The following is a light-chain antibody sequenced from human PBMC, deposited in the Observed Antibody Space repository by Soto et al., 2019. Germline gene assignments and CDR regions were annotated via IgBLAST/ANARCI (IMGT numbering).Light chain of an antibody. CDR2: AAS. CDR3: QKYNSAPWT. V-gene: IGKV1-27*01. Sequence: MTQSPLSLPVTPGEPASVSCRSSHSLLHSNGYNYLAWYQQKPGKVPKLLIYAASTLQSGVPSRFSGSGSGTDFTLTISSLQPEDVATYYCQKYNSAPWTFGQGTKVDIK. CDR1: HSLLHSNGYNY. J-gene: IGKJ1*01.